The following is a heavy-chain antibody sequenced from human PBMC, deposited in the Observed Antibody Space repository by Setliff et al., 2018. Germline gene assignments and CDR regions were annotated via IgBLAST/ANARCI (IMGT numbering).Heavy chain of an antibody. CDR3: ARGNSNYYLFDY. V-gene: IGHV1-18*01. CDR1: GYTFSTYG. D-gene: IGHD4-4*01. Sequence: ASVKVSCKDSGYTFSTYGISWVRQAPGQGLEWMGIINPSGGSTSYAQKFQGRVTMTTDTSTSTAYMELRSLRSDDTAVYYCARGNSNYYLFDYWGQGTLVTVSS. J-gene: IGHJ4*02. CDR2: INPSGGST.